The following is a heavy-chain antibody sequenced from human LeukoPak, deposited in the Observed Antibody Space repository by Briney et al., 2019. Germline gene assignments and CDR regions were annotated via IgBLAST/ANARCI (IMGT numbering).Heavy chain of an antibody. V-gene: IGHV3-21*01. CDR3: ASDWWGATRGIVVVPADIRTGLDV. CDR2: ISSSSSYI. J-gene: IGHJ6*04. Sequence: PGGSLRLSCAASGFTFSSYSMNWVRQAPGKGLEWVSSISSSSSYIYYADSVKGRFTISRDNAKNSLYLQMNSLRAEETAVYYCASDWWGATRGIVVVPADIRTGLDVWGKGTTVTVSS. CDR1: GFTFSSYS. D-gene: IGHD2-2*02.